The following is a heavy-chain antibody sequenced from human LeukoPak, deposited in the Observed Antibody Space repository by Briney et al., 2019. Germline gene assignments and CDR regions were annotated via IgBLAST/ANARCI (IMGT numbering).Heavy chain of an antibody. D-gene: IGHD2-15*01. V-gene: IGHV4-30-2*01. J-gene: IGHJ4*02. CDR1: GGSISSGGYS. CDR2: IYHSGST. CDR3: ARETTTGYWKTFDY. Sequence: PSETLSLTCAVSGGSISSGGYSWSWIRQPPGKGLEWIVYIYHSGSTYYNPSLKSRVTISVDRSKNQFSLKLSSVTAADTAVYYCARETTTGYWKTFDYWGQGTLVTVSS.